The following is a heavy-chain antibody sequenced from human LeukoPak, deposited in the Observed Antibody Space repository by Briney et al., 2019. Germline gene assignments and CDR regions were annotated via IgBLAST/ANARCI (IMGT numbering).Heavy chain of an antibody. Sequence: SVKVSCKTSGGTFLSHTFSWVRQAPGKGLEWMGKITPVIETANYAQTLQGRVSIYADKSTTTVYMDLSGLRPDDTAVYYCARVNLRGSNYNWFDPWGQGTWVTVSS. V-gene: IGHV1-69*08. CDR2: ITPVIETA. D-gene: IGHD3-10*01. J-gene: IGHJ5*02. CDR3: ARVNLRGSNYNWFDP. CDR1: GGTFLSHT.